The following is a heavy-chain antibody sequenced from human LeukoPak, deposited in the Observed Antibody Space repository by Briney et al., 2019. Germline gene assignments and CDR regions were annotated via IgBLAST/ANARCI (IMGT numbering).Heavy chain of an antibody. J-gene: IGHJ4*01. V-gene: IGHV3-30*04. CDR2: ISYDGSNK. D-gene: IGHD2-21*02. CDR1: GFTFSSYA. CDR3: ARGSTSTAPGWVY. Sequence: GGSLRLSCAASGFTFSSYAMHWVRQAPGKGLEWVAVISYDGSNKYYADSVKGRFTISRDNSKNTLYLQMNSLRAEDTAVYYCARGSTSTAPGWVYWGHGTPVTVSS.